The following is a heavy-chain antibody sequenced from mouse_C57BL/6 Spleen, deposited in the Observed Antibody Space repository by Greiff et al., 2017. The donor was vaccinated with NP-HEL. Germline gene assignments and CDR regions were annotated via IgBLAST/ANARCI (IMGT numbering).Heavy chain of an antibody. CDR1: GYTFTDYN. CDR3: ARAQALYFDY. J-gene: IGHJ2*01. CDR2: INPNNGGT. V-gene: IGHV1-22*01. Sequence: EVKLQQSGPELVKPGASVKMSCQASGYTFTDYNMHWVKQSHGKSLEWIGYINPNNGGTSYNQKFKGKATLTVNKSSSTAYMELRSLTSEDSAVYYCARAQALYFDYWGQGTTLTVSS. D-gene: IGHD3-2*02.